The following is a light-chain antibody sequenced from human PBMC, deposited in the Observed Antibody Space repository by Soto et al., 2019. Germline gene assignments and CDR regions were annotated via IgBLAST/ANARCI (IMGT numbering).Light chain of an antibody. V-gene: IGKV3-11*01. J-gene: IGKJ1*01. CDR1: QYINTR. CDR2: QTS. CDR3: HQRQSWPRT. Sequence: EIVLTQSSATLSSFPGDRVTLSCRVSQYINTRLAWYQHRPGQAPRLLIYQTSIRAAGIPARFSASGSGTDFTLTISDVQPEDFALYYCHQRQSWPRTFGQGTKVDI.